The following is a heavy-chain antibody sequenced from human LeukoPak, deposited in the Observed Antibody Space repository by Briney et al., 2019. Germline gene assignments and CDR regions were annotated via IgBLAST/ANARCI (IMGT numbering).Heavy chain of an antibody. CDR3: ARDLWFGELLVNWFDP. CDR1: GGSVSSNSAA. V-gene: IGHV6-1*01. D-gene: IGHD3-10*01. Sequence: SQTLSLTCAISGGSVSSNSAAWNWIRQSPSRGLEWLGRTYHRSKWYNDYAVSVKSRITINPDTSKNQFSLRLNSVTPEDTAVYYCARDLWFGELLVNWFDPWGQGTLVTVSS. CDR2: TYHRSKWYN. J-gene: IGHJ5*02.